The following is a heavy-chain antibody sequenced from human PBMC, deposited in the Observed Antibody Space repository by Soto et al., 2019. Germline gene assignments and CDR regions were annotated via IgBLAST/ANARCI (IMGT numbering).Heavy chain of an antibody. CDR2: IIPIFGTA. D-gene: IGHD2-15*01. V-gene: IGHV1-69*12. CDR3: ARARYCSGGSCDDYYYYYGMDV. Sequence: QVQLVQSGAEVKKPGSSVKVSCKASGGTFSSYAISWVRQAPGQGLEWMGGIIPIFGTANYAQKFQGRVTITADESTSTAYMERSSLRSEDTAVYYCARARYCSGGSCDDYYYYYGMDVWGQGTTVTVSS. J-gene: IGHJ6*02. CDR1: GGTFSSYA.